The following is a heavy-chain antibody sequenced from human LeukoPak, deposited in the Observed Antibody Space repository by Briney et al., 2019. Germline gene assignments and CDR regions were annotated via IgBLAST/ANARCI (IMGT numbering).Heavy chain of an antibody. CDR1: GFTFNNAW. CDR3: AKEDGIAVAGTVY. V-gene: IGHV3-23*01. D-gene: IGHD6-19*01. J-gene: IGHJ4*02. CDR2: ISGSGGST. Sequence: GGSLRLSCAASGFTFNNAWMNWVRQAPGKGLEWVSAISGSGGSTYYADSVKGRFTISRDNSKNTLYLQMNSLRAEDTAVYYCAKEDGIAVAGTVYWGQGTLVTVSS.